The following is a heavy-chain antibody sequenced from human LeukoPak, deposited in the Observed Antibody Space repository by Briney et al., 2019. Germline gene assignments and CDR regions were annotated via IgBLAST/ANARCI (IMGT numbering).Heavy chain of an antibody. V-gene: IGHV3-21*01. D-gene: IGHD2-2*01. CDR1: GFTFSSYS. Sequence: GGSLRLSCAASGFTFSSYSMNWVRQAPGQGLEWVSSISSTSNYVYYADSAKGRFTISRDNAKNSLYLQMNSLRAEDTAVYYCARVLGVPAGIYFHYYGMDVWGPGTTVTVSS. CDR3: ARVLGVPAGIYFHYYGMDV. J-gene: IGHJ6*02. CDR2: ISSTSNYV.